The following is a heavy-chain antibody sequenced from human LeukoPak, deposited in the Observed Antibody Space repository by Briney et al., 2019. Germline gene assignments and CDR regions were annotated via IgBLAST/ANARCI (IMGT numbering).Heavy chain of an antibody. J-gene: IGHJ4*02. D-gene: IGHD2-2*01. CDR3: ARGYCSSTSCYGRGAFDY. Sequence: GASVKVSCKASGYTFTSYYMHWVRQSPGQGLEWMGIINPSGGSTSYAQKFQGRVTMTRDTSTSTVYMELSSLRSEDTAVYYCARGYCSSTSCYGRGAFDYWGQGTLVTVSS. CDR2: INPSGGST. V-gene: IGHV1-46*01. CDR1: GYTFTSYY.